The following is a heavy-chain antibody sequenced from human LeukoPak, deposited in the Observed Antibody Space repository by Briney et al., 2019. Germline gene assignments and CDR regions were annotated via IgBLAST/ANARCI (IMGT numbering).Heavy chain of an antibody. V-gene: IGHV5-51*01. CDR2: NYLGDSDS. J-gene: IGHJ6*04. CDR3: ARPYYYDSSGYGV. Sequence: LGESLKISCKGSGYSFTSYWIGWVRPMPGKGLEWMRINYLGDSDSRYSASFQGQVTISADKSISTAYLQWSSLKASDTAMYYCARPYYYDSSGYGVWGKGTTVTVSS. D-gene: IGHD3-22*01. CDR1: GYSFTSYW.